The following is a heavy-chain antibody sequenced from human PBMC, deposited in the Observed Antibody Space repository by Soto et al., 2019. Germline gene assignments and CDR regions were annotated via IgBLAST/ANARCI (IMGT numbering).Heavy chain of an antibody. V-gene: IGHV1-8*01. CDR3: ARGSWIQLWKLFDY. J-gene: IGHJ4*02. CDR1: GYTFTSYD. CDR2: MNPNSGNT. Sequence: RASVKVSCKASGYTFTSYDINWVRQATGQGLEWMGWMNPNSGNTGYAQKFQGRVTMTRNTSISTAYMELSSLRSEDTAVYYCARGSWIQLWKLFDYWGQGTLVTVPS. D-gene: IGHD5-18*01.